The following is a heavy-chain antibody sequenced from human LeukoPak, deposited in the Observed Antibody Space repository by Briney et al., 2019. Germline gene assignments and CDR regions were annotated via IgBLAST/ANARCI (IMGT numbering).Heavy chain of an antibody. CDR3: ARHYRSPFEGVIVITGFDK. J-gene: IGHJ4*02. CDR1: GYNLSNYW. V-gene: IGHV5-51*01. CDR2: IHPGDSET. Sequence: GESLKISCMGSGYNLSNYWIGWVRQMPGKGLELMGLIHPGDSETRYSPSFQGQVTFSADKSITTAYLQWSSLKASDTAMYYCARHYRSPFEGVIVITGFDKWGQGILVTVSS. D-gene: IGHD3-16*02.